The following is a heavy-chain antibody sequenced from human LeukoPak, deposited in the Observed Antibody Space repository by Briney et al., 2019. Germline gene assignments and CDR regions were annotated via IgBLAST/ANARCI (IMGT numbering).Heavy chain of an antibody. Sequence: SETLSLTCTVSGGSISSYYWSRIRQPPGKGLEWIGYIYYSGSTNYNPSLKSRVTISVDTSKNQFSLKLSSVTAADTAVYYCARHAYSSSWYLDYWGQGTLVTVSS. CDR2: IYYSGST. CDR3: ARHAYSSSWYLDY. D-gene: IGHD6-13*01. V-gene: IGHV4-59*08. J-gene: IGHJ4*02. CDR1: GGSISSYY.